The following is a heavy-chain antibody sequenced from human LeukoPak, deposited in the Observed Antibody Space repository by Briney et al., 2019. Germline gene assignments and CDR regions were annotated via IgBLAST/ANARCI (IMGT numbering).Heavy chain of an antibody. CDR3: AKDAIRRRVVVITTTPPDY. Sequence: PGRSLRLSCAASGFTFDDYGMHWVRQAPGKGLEWVSGINWNSGKIGYADSVKGRFTISRDNAKNSLYLQVNSLRAEDTALYYCAKDAIRRRVVVITTTPPDYWGQGTLVTVSS. D-gene: IGHD3-22*01. V-gene: IGHV3-9*01. J-gene: IGHJ4*02. CDR1: GFTFDDYG. CDR2: INWNSGKI.